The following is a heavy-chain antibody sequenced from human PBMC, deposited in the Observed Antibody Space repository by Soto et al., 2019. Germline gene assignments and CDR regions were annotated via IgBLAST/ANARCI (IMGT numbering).Heavy chain of an antibody. CDR2: ISWNSGSI. CDR3: AKDIYYYYGSGSQDY. D-gene: IGHD3-10*01. Sequence: EVQLVESGGGLVQPGRSLRLSCAASGFTFDDYAMHWVRQAPGKGLEWVSGISWNSGSIGYADSVKGRFTISRDNAKNSLDLQMNSLRAEDTALYYGAKDIYYYYGSGSQDYWGQGTLVTVSS. CDR1: GFTFDDYA. V-gene: IGHV3-9*01. J-gene: IGHJ4*02.